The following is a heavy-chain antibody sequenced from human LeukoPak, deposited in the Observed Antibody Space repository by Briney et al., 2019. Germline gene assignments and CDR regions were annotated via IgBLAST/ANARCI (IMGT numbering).Heavy chain of an antibody. V-gene: IGHV1-46*01. J-gene: IGHJ3*02. D-gene: IGHD3-9*01. CDR2: INPSGGST. CDR1: GYTFTGYY. Sequence: ASVKVSCKASGYTFTGYYMHWVRQAPGQGLEWMGIINPSGGSTSYAQKFQGRVTMTRDTSTSTVYMELSSLRSEDTAVYYCARDGRYFDWFDAFDIWGQGTMVTVSS. CDR3: ARDGRYFDWFDAFDI.